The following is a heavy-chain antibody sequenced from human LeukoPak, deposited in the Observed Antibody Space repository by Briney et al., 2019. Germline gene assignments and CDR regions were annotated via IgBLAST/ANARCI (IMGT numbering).Heavy chain of an antibody. Sequence: ASETLSLTCTVSGGSISSYYWSWLRQPPGKGLEWIGYIYYNENTNYNPSLKSRVTISVDTSKNQFSPKLSSVTAADTAVYYCTRGSIAYYYMDVWGEGTTVTISS. J-gene: IGHJ6*03. CDR3: TRGSIAYYYMDV. CDR1: GGSISSYY. V-gene: IGHV4-59*01. CDR2: IYYNENT. D-gene: IGHD3-22*01.